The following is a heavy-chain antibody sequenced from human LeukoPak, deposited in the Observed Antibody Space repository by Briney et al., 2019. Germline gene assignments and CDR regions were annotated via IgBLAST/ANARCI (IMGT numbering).Heavy chain of an antibody. V-gene: IGHV1-18*04. D-gene: IGHD3-10*01. J-gene: IGHJ5*02. CDR3: ARAERYYGSGSFHWFDP. CDR1: GYTFTSYG. Sequence: ASVKVSCKASGYTFTSYGISWVRQAPGQGLEWMGWISAYNGNTNYAQKLQGRVTMTTDTSTSTAYMELRSLRSDDTAVYYCARAERYYGSGSFHWFDPWGQGTLVTVSS. CDR2: ISAYNGNT.